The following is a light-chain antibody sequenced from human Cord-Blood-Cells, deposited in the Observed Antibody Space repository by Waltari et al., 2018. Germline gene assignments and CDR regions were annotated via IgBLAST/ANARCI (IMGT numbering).Light chain of an antibody. CDR3: QTWGTGIQV. CDR2: LNSDGSH. CDR1: SGHSSYA. Sequence: QLVLTQSPSASASLGASVKLTCTLRSGHSSYAIACHPQQPEKGPRYLMKLNSDGSHSKGDGIPDRFSGSSSGAERYLTISSLQSEDEADYYCQTWGTGIQVFGGGTKLTVL. V-gene: IGLV4-69*01. J-gene: IGLJ3*02.